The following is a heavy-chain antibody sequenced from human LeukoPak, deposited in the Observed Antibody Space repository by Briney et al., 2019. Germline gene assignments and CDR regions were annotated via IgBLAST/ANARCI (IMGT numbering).Heavy chain of an antibody. CDR3: ARGLSKVATIFMRYYYMDV. D-gene: IGHD5-12*01. V-gene: IGHV1-8*01. CDR1: GYTFTSYD. CDR2: MNPNSGNT. J-gene: IGHJ6*03. Sequence: ASVKVSCKASGYTFTSYDINWGRQATGQGLEWMGWMNPNSGNTGYAQKFQGRVTMTRNTSISTVYMELSSLRSEDTAVYYCARGLSKVATIFMRYYYMDVWGKGTTVTVSS.